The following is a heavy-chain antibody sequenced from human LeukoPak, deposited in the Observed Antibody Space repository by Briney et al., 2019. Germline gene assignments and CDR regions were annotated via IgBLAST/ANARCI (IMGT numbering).Heavy chain of an antibody. Sequence: TSETLSLTCTVSGGSISSGGYYWSWIRQHPGKGLEWIGYIYYSGSTYYNPSLKSRVTISVDTSKNQFSLKLSSVTAADTAVYYCARVRDFDWLPNNWFDPWGQGTLVTVSS. D-gene: IGHD3-9*01. V-gene: IGHV4-31*03. CDR1: GGSISSGGYY. CDR2: IYYSGST. J-gene: IGHJ5*02. CDR3: ARVRDFDWLPNNWFDP.